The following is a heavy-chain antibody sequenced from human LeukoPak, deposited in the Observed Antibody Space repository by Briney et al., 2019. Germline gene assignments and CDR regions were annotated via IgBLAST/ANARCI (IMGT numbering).Heavy chain of an antibody. J-gene: IGHJ4*02. CDR1: GGSVSSGSNY. CDR2: IYYTGST. Sequence: SETLSLTCTVSGGSVSSGSNYWSWIRQPPGKGLEWIGYIYYTGSTNYNPSLKSRLTISVDTSKNQFSLKLSSVTAADTAVYYCARAHLHYGDSIHDLDYWGQGTLVTVSS. D-gene: IGHD4-17*01. CDR3: ARAHLHYGDSIHDLDY. V-gene: IGHV4-61*01.